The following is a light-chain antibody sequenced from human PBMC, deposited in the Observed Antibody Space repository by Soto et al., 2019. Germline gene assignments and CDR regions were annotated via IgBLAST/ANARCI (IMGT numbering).Light chain of an antibody. Sequence: QSVLTQPPSASGSPGQSVTISCTGTKNDIGVYDFVSWYQHHPGKAPRLIIYEVVQRPSGAPDRFSGSKSGNTASLTVSGLQAADEADYYCAVWDDSLIGPWVFGGGTQLTVL. CDR2: EVV. CDR3: AVWDDSLIGPWV. J-gene: IGLJ3*02. CDR1: KNDIGVYDF. V-gene: IGLV2-8*01.